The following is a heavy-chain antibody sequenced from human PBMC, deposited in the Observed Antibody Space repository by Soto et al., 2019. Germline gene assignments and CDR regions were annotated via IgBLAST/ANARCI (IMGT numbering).Heavy chain of an antibody. V-gene: IGHV4-39*01. J-gene: IGHJ5*02. CDR3: ATQEVGGSYVYTFDP. D-gene: IGHD1-26*01. CDR1: GGSISSSNYY. Sequence: LSLTCTVSGGSISSSNYYWGWIRQPPGKGLEWIGSIYYSGSTYYNPSLKSRVTISVDTSKNQFSLKLSSVTAADTAVYYCATQEVGGSYVYTFDPWGQGTLVTVSS. CDR2: IYYSGST.